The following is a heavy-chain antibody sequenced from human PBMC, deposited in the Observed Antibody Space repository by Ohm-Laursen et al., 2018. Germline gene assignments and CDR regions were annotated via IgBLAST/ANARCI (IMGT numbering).Heavy chain of an antibody. CDR1: GYTFTSYY. J-gene: IGHJ4*02. D-gene: IGHD2-15*01. V-gene: IGHV1-46*01. CDR3: ARRALCGSGGSCSHVDF. CDR2: INPSGGST. Sequence: ASVKVSCKASGYTFTSYYMHWVRQAPGQGLEWMGMINPSGGSTSHAQKLQGRVTMTRDTSTSTVYMELSSLRSEDTAVYYCARRALCGSGGSCSHVDFWGQGTLVTVSS.